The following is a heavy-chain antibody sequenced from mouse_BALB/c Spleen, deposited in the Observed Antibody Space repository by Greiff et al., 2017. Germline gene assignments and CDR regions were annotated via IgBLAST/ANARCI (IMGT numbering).Heavy chain of an antibody. CDR1: GYTFTNYW. V-gene: IGHV1-63*02. Sequence: QVQLQQSGAELVRPGTSVKISCKASGYTFTNYWLGWVKQRPGHGLEWIGDIYPGGGYTNYNEKFKGKATLTADTSSSTAYMQLSSLTSEDSAVYFCARKGAARATSWFAYWGQGTLVTVSA. CDR3: ARKGAARATSWFAY. D-gene: IGHD3-1*01. J-gene: IGHJ3*01. CDR2: IYPGGGYT.